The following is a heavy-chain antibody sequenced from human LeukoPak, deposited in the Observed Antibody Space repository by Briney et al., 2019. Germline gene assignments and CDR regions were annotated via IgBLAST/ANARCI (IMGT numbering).Heavy chain of an antibody. J-gene: IGHJ4*02. V-gene: IGHV1-2*02. D-gene: IGHD2-2*01. CDR3: ARVDCSSTTCYLYYFDY. CDR2: INPNSGGT. Sequence: ASVKVSCKASGYTFTSYDINWVRQATGQGLEWMGWINPNSGGTNYAQKFQGRVTMTRDTSISTAYMELSRLRSDDTAVYYCARVDCSSTTCYLYYFDYWGQGTLVTVSS. CDR1: GYTFTSYD.